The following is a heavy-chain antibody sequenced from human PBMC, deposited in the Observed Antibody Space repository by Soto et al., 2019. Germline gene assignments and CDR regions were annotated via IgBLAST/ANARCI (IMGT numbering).Heavy chain of an antibody. J-gene: IGHJ4*02. D-gene: IGHD3-3*01. CDR2: IRYDGSIK. V-gene: IGHV3-33*08. CDR3: ARDRSEDFWSGAIDY. Sequence: GGSLRLSCAASGFTFSNYWMSWVRQAPGKGLEWVAVIRYDGSIKYYADSVKGRFTISRDNSKNTLYLQMNSLRAEDTAVYYCARDRSEDFWSGAIDYWGQGTLVTV. CDR1: GFTFSNYW.